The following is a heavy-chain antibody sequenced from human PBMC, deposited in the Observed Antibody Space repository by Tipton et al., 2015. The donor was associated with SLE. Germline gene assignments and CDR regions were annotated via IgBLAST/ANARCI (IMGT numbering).Heavy chain of an antibody. V-gene: IGHV4-34*01. CDR2: INHSGST. CDR3: AKDRWFVNY. CDR1: GGSFSGYY. J-gene: IGHJ4*02. Sequence: TLSLTCAVYGGSFSGYYWSWIRQPPGKGLEWIGEINHSGSTNYNPSLKSRVTISVDTSKNQFSLKLSSVTAADTAVYYCAKDRWFVNYWGQGILVTVSS. D-gene: IGHD2-15*01.